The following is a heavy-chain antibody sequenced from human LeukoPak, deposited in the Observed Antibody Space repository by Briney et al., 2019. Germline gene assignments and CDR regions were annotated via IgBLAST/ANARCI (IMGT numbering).Heavy chain of an antibody. Sequence: SVKVSCKASGGTFSSYAISWVRQAPGQGLEWMGGIIPIFGTANYAQKFQGRVTITADESTSTAYMELSSLRSEDTAVYYCAVGVVEMATITAAFDYWGQGTLVTVSS. D-gene: IGHD5-24*01. CDR3: AVGVVEMATITAAFDY. CDR1: GGTFSSYA. CDR2: IIPIFGTA. J-gene: IGHJ4*02. V-gene: IGHV1-69*13.